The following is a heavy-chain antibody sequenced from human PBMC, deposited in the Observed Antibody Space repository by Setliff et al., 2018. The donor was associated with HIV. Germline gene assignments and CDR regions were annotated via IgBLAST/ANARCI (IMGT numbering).Heavy chain of an antibody. V-gene: IGHV3-49*04. Sequence: PGGSLRLSCTASGFTFGDYAMSWVRQAPGKGLEWVGFIRSKAYAGTTEYAASVKGRFTISRDDSKSIAYLQMNSLKTEDTAVYYCTHRSSNKAMNFWGQGTPVTVSS. CDR3: THRSSNKAMNF. CDR2: IRSKAYAGTT. CDR1: GFTFGDYA. J-gene: IGHJ4*02.